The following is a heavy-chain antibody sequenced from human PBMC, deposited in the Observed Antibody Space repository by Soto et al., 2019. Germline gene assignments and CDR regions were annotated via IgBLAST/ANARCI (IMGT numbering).Heavy chain of an antibody. J-gene: IGHJ4*02. Sequence: QERLVQSGAEVRKPGSSVKVSCTVTGGTSTRYAINWVRQAPGQGLEWMGGIVPMFGTSKYAQKFQCRVTITADTSTNIAYMELRSLRSEDTAVYYCNRGSEYDFWSGYLWGQGTLVSVSS. V-gene: IGHV1-69*06. CDR1: GGTSTRYA. CDR3: NRGSEYDFWSGYL. CDR2: IVPMFGTS. D-gene: IGHD3-3*01.